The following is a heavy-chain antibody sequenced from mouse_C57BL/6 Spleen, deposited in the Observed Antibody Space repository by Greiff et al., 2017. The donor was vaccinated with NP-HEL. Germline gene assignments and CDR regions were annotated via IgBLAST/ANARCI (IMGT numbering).Heavy chain of an antibody. V-gene: IGHV1-82*01. CDR3: ARSGYYGCYWYFDV. D-gene: IGHD1-1*01. CDR1: GYAFSSSW. J-gene: IGHJ1*03. CDR2: IYPGDGDS. Sequence: QVQLQQSGPELVKPGASVKISCKASGYAFSSSWMNWVKQRPGKGLEWIGRIYPGDGDSNYNGKFKGKARLTADRSSSTAYMHLRSLTSGDYAVAFCARSGYYGCYWYFDVWGTGTTVTVSS.